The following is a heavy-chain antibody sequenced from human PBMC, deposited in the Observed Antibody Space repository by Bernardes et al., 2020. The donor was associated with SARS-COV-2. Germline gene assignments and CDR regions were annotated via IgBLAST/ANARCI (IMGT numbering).Heavy chain of an antibody. D-gene: IGHD3-22*01. V-gene: IGHV1-2*04. CDR2: INPTSGGT. Sequence: ASVKVSCKDSGYTFTGYYMHWVRQAPGQGLAWMGWINPTSGGTNCAQKFQGWVTMTRDTSISTPYMELSRLRSDDTAGYYCARAPTGNSSGLVWFDPWGQGTLITVSS. CDR1: GYTFTGYY. CDR3: ARAPTGNSSGLVWFDP. J-gene: IGHJ5*02.